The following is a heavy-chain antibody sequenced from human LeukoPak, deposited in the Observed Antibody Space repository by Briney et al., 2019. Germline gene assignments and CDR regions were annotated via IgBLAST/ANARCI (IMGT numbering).Heavy chain of an antibody. CDR2: TYYRSQWHN. J-gene: IGHJ3*02. V-gene: IGHV6-1*01. CDR1: GDSVSTNTGA. D-gene: IGHD2-15*01. Sequence: SQTLSLTCAISGDSVSTNTGAWNWIRQSPSRGLEWVGRTYYRSQWHNEYAVSVKSRINVTPDTSKNQVSLQLNSVTLEDTAVYYCARGGSFAFDIWGQGTMVTVSA. CDR3: ARGGSFAFDI.